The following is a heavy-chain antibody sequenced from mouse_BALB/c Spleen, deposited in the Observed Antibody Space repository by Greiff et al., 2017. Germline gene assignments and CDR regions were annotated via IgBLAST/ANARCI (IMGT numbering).Heavy chain of an antibody. Sequence: DVKLVESGGGLVKPGGSLKLSCAASGFTFSDYYMYWVRQTPEKRLEWVATISDGGSYTYYPDSVKGRFTISRDNAKNNLYLQMSSLKSEDTAMYYCAREVFAYWGQGTLVTVSA. J-gene: IGHJ3*01. CDR2: ISDGGSYT. V-gene: IGHV5-4*02. CDR3: AREVFAY. CDR1: GFTFSDYY.